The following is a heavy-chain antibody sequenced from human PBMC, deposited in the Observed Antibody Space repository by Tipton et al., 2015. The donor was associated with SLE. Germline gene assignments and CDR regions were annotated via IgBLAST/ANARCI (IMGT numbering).Heavy chain of an antibody. V-gene: IGHV4-38-2*02. CDR2: IYYSGST. D-gene: IGHD4-23*01. CDR1: GYSISTAYY. CDR3: ARHGNQDY. Sequence: TLSLTCTVSGYSISTAYYWGWIRQPPGKGLEWIGSIYYSGSTYYNPSLKSRVTISVDTSKNQFSLKLSSVTAADTAVYYCARHGNQDYWGQGTLVTVSS. J-gene: IGHJ4*02.